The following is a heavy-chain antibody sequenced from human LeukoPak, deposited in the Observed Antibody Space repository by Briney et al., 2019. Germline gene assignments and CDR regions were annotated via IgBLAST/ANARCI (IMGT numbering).Heavy chain of an antibody. CDR2: IYTSGST. D-gene: IGHD2-2*01. CDR3: ARTTEDCSSTSCYQYWFDP. Sequence: SETLSLTCTVSGGSISSYYWSWIRQPAGKGLEWIGRIYTSGSTNYNPSLKSRVTMSVDTSKNQFSLKLSSVTAADTAVYYCARTTEDCSSTSCYQYWFDPWGQGTLVTVSS. J-gene: IGHJ5*02. CDR1: GGSISSYY. V-gene: IGHV4-4*07.